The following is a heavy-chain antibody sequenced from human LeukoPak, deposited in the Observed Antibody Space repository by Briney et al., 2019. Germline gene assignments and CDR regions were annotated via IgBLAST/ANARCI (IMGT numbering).Heavy chain of an antibody. CDR1: GYTFTGYY. CDR3: ATALSLADFDY. CDR2: INPTSGGT. D-gene: IGHD3-16*01. V-gene: IGHV1-2*02. J-gene: IGHJ4*02. Sequence: ASVKVSCKASGYTFTGYYMHWVRQAPGQGLEWMGWINPTSGGTNYAQKFQGRVTMTRDTSISTAYMELSNLRSDDAAFYYCATALSLADFDYWGQGTLVTVSS.